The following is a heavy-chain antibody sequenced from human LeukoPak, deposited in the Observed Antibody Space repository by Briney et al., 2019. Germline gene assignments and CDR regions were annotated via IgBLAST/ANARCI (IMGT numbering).Heavy chain of an antibody. V-gene: IGHV3-30*03. D-gene: IGHD5-12*01. CDR3: ARGPSGYHNT. CDR2: ISYDGSNK. Sequence: GGSLRLSCAASGFTFSSYGMHWVRQAPGKGLEWVAVISYDGSNKYYEDSVKGRFTISRDNSKNTLYLQMNSLRAEDTAVYYCARGPSGYHNTGGQGTLVTVSS. CDR1: GFTFSSYG. J-gene: IGHJ4*02.